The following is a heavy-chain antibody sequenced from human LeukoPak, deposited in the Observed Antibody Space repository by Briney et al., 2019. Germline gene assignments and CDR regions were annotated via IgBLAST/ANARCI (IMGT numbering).Heavy chain of an antibody. V-gene: IGHV3-48*03. CDR1: GFTFSSYE. CDR2: ISSSGSTI. D-gene: IGHD5-12*01. CDR3: ARVAFVATMGDY. Sequence: GGSLRLSCAASGFTFSSYEMNWVRQAPGKGLGWVSYISSSGSTIYYADSVKGRFTISRDNAKNSLYLQMNSLRAEDTAVYYCARVAFVATMGDYWGQGTLVTASS. J-gene: IGHJ4*02.